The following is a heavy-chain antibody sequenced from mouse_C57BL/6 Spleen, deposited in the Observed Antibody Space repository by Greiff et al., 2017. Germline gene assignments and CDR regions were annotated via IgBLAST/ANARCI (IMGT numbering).Heavy chain of an antibody. D-gene: IGHD1-1*01. CDR3: ARRYGSSGWFAY. CDR1: GYSFTGYY. CDR2: INPSTGGT. Sequence: VHVKQSGPELVKPGASVKISCKASGYSFTGYYMNWVKQSPEKSLEWIGEINPSTGGTTYNQKFKAKATLTVDKSSSTAYMQLKSLTSEDSAVYYCARRYGSSGWFAYWGQGTLVTVSA. V-gene: IGHV1-42*01. J-gene: IGHJ3*01.